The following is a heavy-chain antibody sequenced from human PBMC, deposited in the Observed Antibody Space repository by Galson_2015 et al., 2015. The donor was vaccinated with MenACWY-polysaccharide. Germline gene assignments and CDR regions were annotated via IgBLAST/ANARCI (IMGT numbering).Heavy chain of an antibody. CDR2: ISGSAGST. D-gene: IGHD6-13*01. V-gene: IGHV3-23*01. Sequence: SLRLSCAASGFTFSIYDMSWVRQAPGKGLEWVSVISGSAGSTYYADSVKGRFTISRDNSKNTPYLQMNSLRAEDTAVYYCAKDSAAGRGYYYYGMDVWGQGTTVTVSS. J-gene: IGHJ6*02. CDR1: GFTFSIYD. CDR3: AKDSAAGRGYYYYGMDV.